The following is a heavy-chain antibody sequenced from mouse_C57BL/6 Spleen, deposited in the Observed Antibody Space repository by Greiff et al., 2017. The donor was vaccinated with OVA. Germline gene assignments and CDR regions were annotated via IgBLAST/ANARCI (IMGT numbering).Heavy chain of an antibody. CDR1: GYTFTSYW. V-gene: IGHV1-61*01. D-gene: IGHD1-1*01. Sequence: QVQLKQPGAELVRPGSSVKLSCKASGYTFTSYWMDWVQQRPGQGLEWIGNIYPSDSETHYNQKFKDKATLTVDKYSSTAYLQLSSLTSKDSAVYYCARGLLRGNYYFDYWGQGTTLTVSS. CDR3: ARGLLRGNYYFDY. CDR2: IYPSDSET. J-gene: IGHJ2*01.